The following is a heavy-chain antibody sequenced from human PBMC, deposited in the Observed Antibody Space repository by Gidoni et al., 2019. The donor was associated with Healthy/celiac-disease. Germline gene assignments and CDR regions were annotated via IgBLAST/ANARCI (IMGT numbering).Heavy chain of an antibody. Sequence: EVQLVESGGGLVQPGRSLRLSCAASGFTFDDYAMHWVRQAPGKGLDWVSGISWNSGSIGYADSVKGRFTISRDNAKNSLYLQMNSLRAEDTALYYCAKVPHGDPYFDYWGQGTLVRLL. CDR1: GFTFDDYA. CDR3: AKVPHGDPYFDY. J-gene: IGHJ4*02. CDR2: ISWNSGSI. V-gene: IGHV3-9*01. D-gene: IGHD4-17*01.